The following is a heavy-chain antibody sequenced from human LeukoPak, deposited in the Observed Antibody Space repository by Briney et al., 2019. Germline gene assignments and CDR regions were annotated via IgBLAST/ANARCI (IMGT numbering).Heavy chain of an antibody. V-gene: IGHV3-23*01. D-gene: IGHD3-16*01. Sequence: PGGSLRLSCASSGFTFSSYAMSWVRQAPGKGLEWVSTIGGTGVRTYYADSVKGRFTISRDNSKNTLYLQINSLRAEDTAVYFCATDRLGGPYFFHYWGQGTLVTVSS. CDR3: ATDRLGGPYFFHY. CDR2: IGGTGVRT. CDR1: GFTFSSYA. J-gene: IGHJ4*02.